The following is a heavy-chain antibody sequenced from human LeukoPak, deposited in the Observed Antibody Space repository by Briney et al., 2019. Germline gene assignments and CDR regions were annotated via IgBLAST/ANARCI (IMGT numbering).Heavy chain of an antibody. J-gene: IGHJ6*02. V-gene: IGHV3-23*01. CDR2: ISGSSDST. CDR3: AKTQRDCSSTSCSRYFGMDV. D-gene: IGHD2-2*01. Sequence: GGSLRLSCAASGFTFSSYGMHWVRQAPGKGLEWVSAISGSSDSTLFADSVKGRFTISRDNSKNTLYLQMNSLRAEDTAVYYCAKTQRDCSSTSCSRYFGMDVWGQGTTVTVSS. CDR1: GFTFSSYG.